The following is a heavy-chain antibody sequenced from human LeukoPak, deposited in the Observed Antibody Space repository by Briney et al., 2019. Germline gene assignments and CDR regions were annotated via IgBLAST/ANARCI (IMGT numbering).Heavy chain of an antibody. CDR2: ITPIFGTA. CDR1: GGTFSSYT. Sequence: ASVKVSCKASGGTFSSYTISWVRQTPGQGLEWMGGITPIFGTANYAQKFQGRVTITAVESMSTAYMELSSLKSEDTAVYYCARGHGGNYDYVWGSYRYTQARAFDIWGQGTMVTVSS. J-gene: IGHJ3*02. CDR3: ARGHGGNYDYVWGSYRYTQARAFDI. V-gene: IGHV1-69*13. D-gene: IGHD3-16*02.